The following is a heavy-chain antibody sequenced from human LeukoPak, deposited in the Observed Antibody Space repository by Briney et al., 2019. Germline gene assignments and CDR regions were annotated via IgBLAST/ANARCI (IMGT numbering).Heavy chain of an antibody. J-gene: IGHJ3*01. CDR2: INPNSGGT. Sequence: ASVKVSCKASGYTFTGYYMHWVRQAPGQGLEWMGWINPNSGGTNYAQKFQGRVTMTRDTSISTAYMEMRSLRSDDTAIYYCARVRLVWGMETFDLWGQGTMVTVFS. CDR1: GYTFTGYY. CDR3: ARVRLVWGMETFDL. D-gene: IGHD3-16*01. V-gene: IGHV1-2*02.